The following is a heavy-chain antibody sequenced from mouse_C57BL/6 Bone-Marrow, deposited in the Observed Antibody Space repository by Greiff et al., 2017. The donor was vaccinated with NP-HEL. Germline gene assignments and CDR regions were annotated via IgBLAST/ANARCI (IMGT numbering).Heavy chain of an antibody. CDR1: GYTFTSYW. Sequence: QVQLQQPGAELVRPGSSVKLSCKASGYTFTSYWMDWVKQRPGQGLEWIGNIYPSDSETHYNQKFKDKATLTVDKSSSTAYMQLSSLTSEDSAVYYCARKGIYYYGSFWYFDVWGTGTTVTVSS. CDR3: ARKGIYYYGSFWYFDV. CDR2: IYPSDSET. V-gene: IGHV1-61*01. D-gene: IGHD1-1*01. J-gene: IGHJ1*03.